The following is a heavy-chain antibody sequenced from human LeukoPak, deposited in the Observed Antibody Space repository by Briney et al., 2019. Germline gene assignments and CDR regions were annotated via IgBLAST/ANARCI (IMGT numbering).Heavy chain of an antibody. V-gene: IGHV4-4*07. D-gene: IGHD2-15*01. CDR1: VGSINNYY. CDR3: ARGRYCSADICSGGDAFDI. Sequence: SETLSLTCTVSVGSINNYYWSWIRQPAGKGLEWIGRIYTRGSNNYNPSLKSRVTMSVDTSKNQFSLKLSSVTAADTAVYYCARGRYCSADICSGGDAFDIWGQVTMVSVSS. CDR2: IYTRGSN. J-gene: IGHJ3*02.